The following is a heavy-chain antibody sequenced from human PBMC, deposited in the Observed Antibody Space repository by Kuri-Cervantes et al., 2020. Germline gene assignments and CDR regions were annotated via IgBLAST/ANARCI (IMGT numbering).Heavy chain of an antibody. Sequence: GESLKISCAASGFIFSSYTINWVRQAPGKGLEWVSSISSNNTYIYYADSLKGRFTISRDNAKKSLYLQMNSLRAEDTAVYYCARGDIVVVPAAHPYYYGMDVWGQGTTVTVSS. CDR1: GFIFSSYT. CDR2: ISSNNTYI. CDR3: ARGDIVVVPAAHPYYYGMDV. J-gene: IGHJ6*02. V-gene: IGHV3-21*01. D-gene: IGHD2-2*01.